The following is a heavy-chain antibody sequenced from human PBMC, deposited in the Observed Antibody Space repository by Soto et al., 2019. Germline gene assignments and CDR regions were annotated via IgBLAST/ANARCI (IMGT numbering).Heavy chain of an antibody. D-gene: IGHD3-22*01. Sequence: GGSLRLSCAASGLTFSSYAMHWVRQAPGKGLEWVTVISYDGSNKYYADSGKGRFTISRDNSKNSLYLQMNSPGAEDTAVYYCARGYYYDSSGYYRYFDLWGQGALVTVSS. CDR3: ARGYYYDSSGYYRYFDL. CDR1: GLTFSSYA. J-gene: IGHJ4*02. CDR2: ISYDGSNK. V-gene: IGHV3-30-3*01.